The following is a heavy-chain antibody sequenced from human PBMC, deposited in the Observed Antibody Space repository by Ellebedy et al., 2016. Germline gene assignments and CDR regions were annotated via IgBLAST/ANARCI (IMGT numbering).Heavy chain of an antibody. CDR3: ARDGAVVFGVPFDT. CDR2: ISSSGETI. D-gene: IGHD3-16*01. V-gene: IGHV3-48*02. CDR1: GFPFSTYS. Sequence: GGSLRLSCAASGFPFSTYSMNWIRQAPGKGLEWLSYISSSGETIFYADSLRGRFTVSRDNAKNSLDLHMSGLTEEDTAVYFCARDGAVVFGVPFDTWGQGALVTVSS. J-gene: IGHJ5*02.